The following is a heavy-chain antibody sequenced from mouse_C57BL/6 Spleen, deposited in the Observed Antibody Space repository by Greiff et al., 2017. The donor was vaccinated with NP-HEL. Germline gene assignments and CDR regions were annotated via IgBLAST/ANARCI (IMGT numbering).Heavy chain of an antibody. CDR3: TRDGDGYIAY. Sequence: EVMLVESGEGLVKPGGSLKLSCAASGFTFSSYAMSWVRQTPEKRLEWVAYISSGGDYIYYADTVKGRFTISRDNARNTLYLQMSSLKSEDTAMYYCTRDGDGYIAYWGQGTLVTVSA. CDR1: GFTFSSYA. CDR2: ISSGGDYI. J-gene: IGHJ3*01. V-gene: IGHV5-9-1*02. D-gene: IGHD2-3*01.